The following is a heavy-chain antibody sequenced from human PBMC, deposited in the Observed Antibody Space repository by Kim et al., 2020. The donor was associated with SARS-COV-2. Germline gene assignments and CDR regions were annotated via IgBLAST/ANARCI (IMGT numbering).Heavy chain of an antibody. CDR2: ISAYNGNT. Sequence: ASVKVSCKASGYTFTSYGISWVRQAPGQGLEWMGWISAYNGNTNYAQKLQGRVTMTTDTSTSTAYMELRSLRSDDTAVYYCARGDSARRGYYYGSGSYYNDYIREGGYYFDYWGQGTLVTVSS. CDR1: GYTFTSYG. V-gene: IGHV1-18*01. J-gene: IGHJ4*02. CDR3: ARGDSARRGYYYGSGSYYNDYIREGGYYFDY. D-gene: IGHD3-10*01.